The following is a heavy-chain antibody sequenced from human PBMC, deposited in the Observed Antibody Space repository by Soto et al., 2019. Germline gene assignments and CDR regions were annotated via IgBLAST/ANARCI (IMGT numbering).Heavy chain of an antibody. J-gene: IGHJ4*02. V-gene: IGHV3-23*01. CDR3: ASDVGLDSDDFFAY. Sequence: LRLSCTASGFTFTSYGMGWVRQAPGKGLQWVSTIRGDGGQTHYTDSVKGRFSISRDNSKNTVYLQMDFLRAEDTAMYFCASDVGLDSDDFFAYWGQGTQVTVSS. CDR1: GFTFTSYG. D-gene: IGHD3-9*01. CDR2: IRGDGGQT.